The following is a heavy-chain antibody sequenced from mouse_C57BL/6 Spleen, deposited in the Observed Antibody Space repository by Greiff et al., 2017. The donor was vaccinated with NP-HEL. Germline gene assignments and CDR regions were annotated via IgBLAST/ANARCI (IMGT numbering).Heavy chain of an antibody. V-gene: IGHV5-9*01. J-gene: IGHJ1*03. CDR3: ARYYDGSSYLYFDV. CDR1: GFTFSSYT. D-gene: IGHD1-1*01. CDR2: ISGGGGNT. Sequence: EVQLVESGGGLVKPGGSLKLSCAASGFTFSSYTMSWVRQTPEKRLEWVATISGGGGNTYYPDSVKGRFTISRDNAKNTLYLQMSSLRSEDTALYYCARYYDGSSYLYFDVWGTGTTVTVSS.